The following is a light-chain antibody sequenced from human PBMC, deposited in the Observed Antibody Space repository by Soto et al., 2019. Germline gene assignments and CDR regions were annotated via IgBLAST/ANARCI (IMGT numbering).Light chain of an antibody. CDR1: QTIGSY. V-gene: IGKV3-11*01. Sequence: ESVLTQSPATLSLSPGERATLSCRASQTIGSYLAWYQQKPGQAPRLLIYTASNRAAGVPARFSGSGSGTDFTLTVSSLEPEDFAVYYCQQSTKWPPSNTFGQGTRLEIK. J-gene: IGKJ5*01. CDR3: QQSTKWPPSNT. CDR2: TAS.